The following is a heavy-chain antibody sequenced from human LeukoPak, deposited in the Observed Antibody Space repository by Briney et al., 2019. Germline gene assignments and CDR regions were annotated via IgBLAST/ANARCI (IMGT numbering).Heavy chain of an antibody. CDR3: TRPSHSYGTDAFDI. CDR2: IRSKADSYAT. V-gene: IGHV3-73*01. CDR1: AFTFSGSA. D-gene: IGHD1-14*01. Sequence: GGSLRLSCAASAFTFSGSAMHWVRQASGKGLEWIGRIRSKADSYATAYAASVKGRFTISRDDSKNMAYLQMNSLKTEDTAVYYCTRPSHSYGTDAFDIWGQGTMVTVSS. J-gene: IGHJ3*02.